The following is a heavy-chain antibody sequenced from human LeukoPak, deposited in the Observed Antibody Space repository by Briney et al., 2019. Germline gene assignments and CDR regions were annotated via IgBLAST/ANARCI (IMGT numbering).Heavy chain of an antibody. J-gene: IGHJ6*03. CDR2: ISAYNGNT. CDR3: AREVYYYYMDV. V-gene: IGHV1-18*01. Sequence: ASVKVSCKASGYTFSSYTLSWLRQAPGQGLEWMGWISAYNGNTNYAQKLQGRVTMTTDTSTSTAYMELRSLRSDDTAVYYCAREVYYYYMDVWGKGTTVTVSS. CDR1: GYTFSSYT.